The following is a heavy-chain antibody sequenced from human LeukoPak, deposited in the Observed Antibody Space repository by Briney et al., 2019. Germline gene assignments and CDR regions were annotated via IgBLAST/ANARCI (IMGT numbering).Heavy chain of an antibody. D-gene: IGHD6-19*01. V-gene: IGHV3-23*01. J-gene: IGHJ4*02. Sequence: GGSPRLSCAASGFTFSSYAMSWVRQAPGKGLEWVSAISGSGGSTYYADSVKGRFTISRDNSKNTLYLQMNSLRAEDTAVYYCAKSIAVAGTIYYFDYWGQGTLVTVSS. CDR3: AKSIAVAGTIYYFDY. CDR1: GFTFSSYA. CDR2: ISGSGGST.